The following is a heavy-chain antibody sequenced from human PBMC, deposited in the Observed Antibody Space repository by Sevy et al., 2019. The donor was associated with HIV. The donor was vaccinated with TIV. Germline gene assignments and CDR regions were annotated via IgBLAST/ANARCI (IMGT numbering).Heavy chain of an antibody. CDR2: IYSGDST. D-gene: IGHD3-22*01. J-gene: IGHJ3*01. CDR1: GFTVSSTY. Sequence: GGSLRLSCAASGFTVSSTYMSWLRQAPGKGLEWVSIIYSGDSTFYRDSVKGRFTISRDTSKNTLFLQMNTLRAEDTAVYYCARLSEYYYDSSGYYTIGTAFDLWGQGTMVTVSS. CDR3: ARLSEYYYDSSGYYTIGTAFDL. V-gene: IGHV3-53*01.